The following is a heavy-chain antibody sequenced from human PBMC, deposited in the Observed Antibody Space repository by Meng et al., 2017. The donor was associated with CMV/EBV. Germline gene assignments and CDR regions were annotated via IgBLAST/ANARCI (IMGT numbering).Heavy chain of an antibody. D-gene: IGHD3-3*01. Sequence: SVPVSCQTCGYTFTSYVITWVRQAPGEGLEWMGWISTYDGDTNYAQKFQGRVTMTKDTSTTTAYMELRRLTSDDTAVYYCARDSFTTIGVVPIDYWGQGTLVTVSS. CDR3: ARDSFTTIGVVPIDY. J-gene: IGHJ4*02. V-gene: IGHV1-18*01. CDR1: GYTFTSYV. CDR2: ISTYDGDT.